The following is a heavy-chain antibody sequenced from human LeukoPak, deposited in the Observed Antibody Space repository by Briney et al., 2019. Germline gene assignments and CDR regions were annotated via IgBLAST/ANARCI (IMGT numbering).Heavy chain of an antibody. D-gene: IGHD3-3*01. J-gene: IGHJ4*02. CDR3: ARDGKYYDFWSGYYFDY. CDR2: IYTSGST. V-gene: IGHV4-4*07. CDR1: GGSISSYY. Sequence: KPSETLSLTCTVSGGSISSYYWSWIRQPAGKGLEWIGRIYTSGSTNYNPSLKSRVTMSVDTSKNQFSLKLSSVTAADTAVYYCARDGKYYDFWSGYYFDYWGQGTLVTVSS.